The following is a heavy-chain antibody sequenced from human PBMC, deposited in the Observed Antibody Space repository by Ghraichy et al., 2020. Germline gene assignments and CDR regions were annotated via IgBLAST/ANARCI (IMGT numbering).Heavy chain of an antibody. D-gene: IGHD2-15*01. CDR3: ARGRRRGVWKLGYCSGGSCLDY. CDR1: GYTFTSYD. V-gene: IGHV1-8*01. Sequence: ASVKVSCKASGYTFTSYDINWVRQATGQGLEWMGWMNPNSGNTGYAQKFQGRVTMTRNTSISTAYMELSSLRSEDTAVYYCARGRRRGVWKLGYCSGGSCLDYWGQGTLVTVSS. CDR2: MNPNSGNT. J-gene: IGHJ4*02.